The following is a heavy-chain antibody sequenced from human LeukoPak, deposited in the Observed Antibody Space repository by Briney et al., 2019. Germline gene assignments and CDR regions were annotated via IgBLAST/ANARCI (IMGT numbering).Heavy chain of an antibody. CDR3: AREGVYDNSGYNDALDI. D-gene: IGHD3-22*01. Sequence: PGGSLRLSCAASGFSFSKTYMNWVRQAPGKGPEWVSVIRSGGDTQYADSVKGRFTVSRDDSKNTLYLQMNSLRAEDTAVYYCAREGVYDNSGYNDALDIWGQGTQVTVSS. CDR2: IRSGGDT. CDR1: GFSFSKTY. J-gene: IGHJ3*02. V-gene: IGHV3-53*01.